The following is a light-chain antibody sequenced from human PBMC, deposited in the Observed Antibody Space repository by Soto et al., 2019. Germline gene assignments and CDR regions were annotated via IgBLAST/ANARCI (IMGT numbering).Light chain of an antibody. CDR3: ATWDDGLSAYV. J-gene: IGLJ1*01. Sequence: QSVLTQPPSASGTPGQRVTFSCSGSSSNIGGNTVSWFQHLPRTAPKLLIFSNSQRPLGGPDRFSGAKSGTSASLAISGLQSEDEANYYCATWDDGLSAYVFGTGTKVTGL. CDR1: SSNIGGNT. CDR2: SNS. V-gene: IGLV1-44*01.